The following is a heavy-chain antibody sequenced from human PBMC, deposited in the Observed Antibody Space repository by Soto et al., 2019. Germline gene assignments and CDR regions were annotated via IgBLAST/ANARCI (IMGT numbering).Heavy chain of an antibody. Sequence: QVQLVESGGGVVQPGRSLRLSCAASGFTFSSYGMHWVRQAPGKGLEWVAVIWYDGSNKYYADSVKGRFTISRDNSKNPLYLQMNRLRAEDTAVYYCARDRYGVSGGMDVWGQGTTVTVSS. CDR1: GFTFSSYG. CDR2: IWYDGSNK. CDR3: ARDRYGVSGGMDV. D-gene: IGHD5-18*01. J-gene: IGHJ6*02. V-gene: IGHV3-33*01.